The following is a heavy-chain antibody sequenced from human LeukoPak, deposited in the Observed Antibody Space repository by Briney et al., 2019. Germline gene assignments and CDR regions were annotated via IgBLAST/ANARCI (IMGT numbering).Heavy chain of an antibody. V-gene: IGHV3-11*01. D-gene: IGHD3-22*01. CDR2: ISSSGSTI. Sequence: KPGGSLRLSCAASGFTFSDYYMSWIRQAPGKGLEWVSYISSSGSTINYAGSVKGRFTISRDSAKKSLFLQMNSLRAEGTAVYYCARVGSSGYPIDYWGQGTLVTVSS. J-gene: IGHJ4*02. CDR1: GFTFSDYY. CDR3: ARVGSSGYPIDY.